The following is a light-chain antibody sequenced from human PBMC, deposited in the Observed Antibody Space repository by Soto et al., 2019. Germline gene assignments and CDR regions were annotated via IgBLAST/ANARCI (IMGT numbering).Light chain of an antibody. J-gene: IGKJ1*01. V-gene: IGKV1-39*01. CDR3: QHYNSYSEA. CDR1: QSISGY. Sequence: DIQITQSPSSLSASVGDRVTITCRASQSISGYLNWYQQKPGRAPNLLIYTAFSLQSGVPSRFGGSASGTDFTLTISSLQPEDFATYYCQHYNSYSEAFGQGTKV. CDR2: TAF.